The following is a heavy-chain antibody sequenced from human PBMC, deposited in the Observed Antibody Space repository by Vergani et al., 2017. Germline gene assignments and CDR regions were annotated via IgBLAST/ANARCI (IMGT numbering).Heavy chain of an antibody. Sequence: EVQLLESGGGLVQPGGSLRLSCAASGFTFSSYAMSWVRQAPGKGLEWVSAISGSGGSTYYADSVKGRFTISRDNSKNTLYLQMNSLRAEDTAVYYCARALEYWYGSGPGYWGQGTLVTVSS. CDR1: GFTFSSYA. CDR2: ISGSGGST. V-gene: IGHV3-23*01. D-gene: IGHD6-19*01. CDR3: ARALEYWYGSGPGY. J-gene: IGHJ4*02.